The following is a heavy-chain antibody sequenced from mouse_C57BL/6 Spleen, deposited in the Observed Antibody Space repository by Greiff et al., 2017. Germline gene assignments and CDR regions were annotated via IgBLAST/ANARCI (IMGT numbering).Heavy chain of an antibody. V-gene: IGHV1-4*01. CDR3: ARTPSTVVATDY. CDR2: INPSSGYT. CDR1: GYTFTSYT. D-gene: IGHD1-1*01. Sequence: VQLQQSGAELARPGASVKMSCKASGYTFTSYTMHWVKQRPGQGLEWIGYINPSSGYTKYNQKFKDKATLTADKSSSTAYMQLSSLTSEDSAVYYCARTPSTVVATDYWGQGTTLTVSS. J-gene: IGHJ2*01.